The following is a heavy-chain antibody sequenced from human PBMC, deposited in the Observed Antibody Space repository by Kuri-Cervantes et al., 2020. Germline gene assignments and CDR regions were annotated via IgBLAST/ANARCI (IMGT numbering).Heavy chain of an antibody. D-gene: IGHD3-10*01. J-gene: IGHJ5*02. Sequence: GESLKISCAASGFTFSYSSMSWVRQAPGKGLDWVSAVDGGGTSTFYADSLKGRFTISRDSAKNSLYLQMNSLRAEDTAVYYCAKLGEGSTDDGFDPWGQGTLVTVSS. CDR3: AKLGEGSTDDGFDP. V-gene: IGHV3-23*01. CDR1: GFTFSYSS. CDR2: VDGGGTST.